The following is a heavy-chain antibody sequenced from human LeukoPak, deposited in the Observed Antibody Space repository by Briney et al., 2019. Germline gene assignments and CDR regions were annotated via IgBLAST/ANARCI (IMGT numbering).Heavy chain of an antibody. J-gene: IGHJ4*02. V-gene: IGHV7-4-1*02. D-gene: IGHD6-6*01. CDR2: INANTGNP. Sequence: ASVKVSCKASGYTFTSYAMNWVRQAPGQGLEWMGWINANTGNPTYAQGSTGRFVFSLDTSVSTAYLQISSLQAEDTAVYYCARTMLLAARPFDYWGQGTLVTVSS. CDR1: GYTFTSYA. CDR3: ARTMLLAARPFDY.